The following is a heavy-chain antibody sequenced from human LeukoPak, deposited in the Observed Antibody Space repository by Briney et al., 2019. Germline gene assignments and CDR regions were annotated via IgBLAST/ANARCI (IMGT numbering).Heavy chain of an antibody. V-gene: IGHV4-61*02. CDR2: IYTSGST. Sequence: PSETLSLTCTVSGGSISSGSYYWSWIRQPAGKGLEWIGRIYTSGSTNYNPSLKSRVTISVDTSKNQFSLKLSSVTAADTAVYYCARVGSSWYAAVDYWGQGTLVTVSS. CDR3: ARVGSSWYAAVDY. D-gene: IGHD6-13*01. CDR1: GGSISSGSYY. J-gene: IGHJ4*02.